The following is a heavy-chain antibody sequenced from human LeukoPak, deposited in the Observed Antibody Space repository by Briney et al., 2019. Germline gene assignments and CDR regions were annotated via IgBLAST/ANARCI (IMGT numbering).Heavy chain of an antibody. V-gene: IGHV3-30-3*01. Sequence: GGSLRLSCAASGFTFSSYAMHWVRQAPGKGLEWVAVISYDGSNKYYADSVKGRFTISGDNSKNTLYLQMNSLRAEDTAVYYCARDLVVTATNPGRVYYYYGMDVWGQGTTVTVSS. J-gene: IGHJ6*02. CDR3: ARDLVVTATNPGRVYYYYGMDV. CDR1: GFTFSSYA. CDR2: ISYDGSNK. D-gene: IGHD2-21*02.